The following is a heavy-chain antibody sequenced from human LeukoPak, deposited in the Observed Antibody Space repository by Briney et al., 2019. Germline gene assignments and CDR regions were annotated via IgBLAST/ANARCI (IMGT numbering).Heavy chain of an antibody. Sequence: SETLSLPCSVSGGSISGYYWIWIRQPPGKGLEWIGYIYHSGSTNYNPSLRSRVTISVDTSRNQFSLKLSSVNAADTALYYCARVSNDYSGNGAFDIWGQGTMVTVSS. J-gene: IGHJ3*02. CDR1: GGSISGYY. CDR3: ARVSNDYSGNGAFDI. V-gene: IGHV4-59*01. CDR2: IYHSGST. D-gene: IGHD4-23*01.